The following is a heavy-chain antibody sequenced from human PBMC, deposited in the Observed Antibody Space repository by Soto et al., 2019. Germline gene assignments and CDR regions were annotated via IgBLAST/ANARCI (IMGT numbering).Heavy chain of an antibody. J-gene: IGHJ6*02. V-gene: IGHV5-51*01. D-gene: IGHD6-13*01. CDR1: GYSFTSYW. CDR3: ARLGADIAAAGEGDYYYGMDV. Sequence: GESLKISCKGSGYSFTSYWIGWVRQMPGKGLEWMGIIYPGDSDTRYSPSFQGQVTISADKSISTAYLQWSSLKASDTAMYYCARLGADIAAAGEGDYYYGMDVWGQGTTVTVSS. CDR2: IYPGDSDT.